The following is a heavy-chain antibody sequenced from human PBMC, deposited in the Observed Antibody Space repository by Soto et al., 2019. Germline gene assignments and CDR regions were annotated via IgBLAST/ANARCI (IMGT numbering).Heavy chain of an antibody. CDR1: GFTFSSYW. CDR3: ARRYWPGTRAFGLDWFDP. Sequence: EVQLVESGGGLVQPGGSLRLSCAASGFTFSSYWMSWVRQAPGKGLEWVANIKQDGSEKYYVDSVKGRFTISRDNAKNSLYLQMNSLRAEDTAVYYCARRYWPGTRAFGLDWFDPWGQGTLVTVSS. CDR2: IKQDGSEK. D-gene: IGHD1-7*01. J-gene: IGHJ5*02. V-gene: IGHV3-7*01.